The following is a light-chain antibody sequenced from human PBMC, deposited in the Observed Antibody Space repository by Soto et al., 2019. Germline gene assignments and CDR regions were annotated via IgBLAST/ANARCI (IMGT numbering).Light chain of an antibody. Sequence: QSAPTQPPSAFGSPGQSATISCTGTSSDVGGYNYVSWYQQYPGKAPKLMIYDVYKRPSGVPDRFSGSKSGNTASLTVSGLQPEDEADYYCSSYAGSSTWVFGGGTKLTVL. CDR3: SSYAGSSTWV. CDR2: DVY. CDR1: SSDVGGYNY. V-gene: IGLV2-8*01. J-gene: IGLJ3*02.